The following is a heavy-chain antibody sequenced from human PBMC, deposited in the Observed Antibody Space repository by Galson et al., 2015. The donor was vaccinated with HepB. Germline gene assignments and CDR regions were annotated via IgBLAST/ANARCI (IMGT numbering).Heavy chain of an antibody. CDR3: AKVSLSRGAFYFYFHMDV. J-gene: IGHJ6*03. Sequence: SLRLSCAASGFTFDDFAMHWVRQVPGKGLEWVSGISWNSGGVGYADSVKGRFTISRDNAKNSLYLQMNSLRPEDTALYYCAKVSLSRGAFYFYFHMDVWGKGTTVTASS. V-gene: IGHV3-9*01. CDR1: GFTFDDFA. D-gene: IGHD2/OR15-2a*01. CDR2: ISWNSGGV.